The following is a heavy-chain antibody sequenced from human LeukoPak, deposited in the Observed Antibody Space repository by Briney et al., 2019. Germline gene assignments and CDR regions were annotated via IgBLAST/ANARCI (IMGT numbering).Heavy chain of an antibody. D-gene: IGHD3-22*01. CDR1: GGSISSSSYY. Sequence: PSETLSLTCTVSGGSISSSSYYWGWIRQPPGKGPEWIGSIYYSGSTYYNPSLKSRVTISVDTSKNQFSLKLSSVTAADTAVYYCAIGYYDSSGYYYVEYFDYWGQGTLVTVSS. CDR3: AIGYYDSSGYYYVEYFDY. J-gene: IGHJ4*02. CDR2: IYYSGST. V-gene: IGHV4-39*01.